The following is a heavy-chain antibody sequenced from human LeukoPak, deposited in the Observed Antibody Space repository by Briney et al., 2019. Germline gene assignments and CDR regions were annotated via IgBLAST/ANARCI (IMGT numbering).Heavy chain of an antibody. CDR3: ASNLYGSGNYFAY. Sequence: SSETLSLTCAVYGGSFSGYYWGWIRQPPGKGLEWIGYIYPSGSYYYNPSLKSRVTISVDTSKNQFFLYLTSVTAADTAVYYCASNLYGSGNYFAYWGQGTLVTVSS. J-gene: IGHJ4*02. V-gene: IGHV4-34*01. D-gene: IGHD3-10*01. CDR1: GGSFSGYY. CDR2: IYPSGSY.